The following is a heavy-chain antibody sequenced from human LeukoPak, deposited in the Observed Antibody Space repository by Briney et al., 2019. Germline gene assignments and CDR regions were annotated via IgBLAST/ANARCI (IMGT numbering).Heavy chain of an antibody. CDR1: GGSISSSSYY. V-gene: IGHV4-39*01. CDR3: ASPPSLNWGWATMAFDI. CDR2: IYYSGST. D-gene: IGHD7-27*01. J-gene: IGHJ3*02. Sequence: SETLSLTCTVSGGSISSSSYYWGRIRQPPGKGLEWIGSIYYSGSTYYNPSLKSRVTISVDTSKNQFSLKLSSVTAADTAVYYCASPPSLNWGWATMAFDIWGQGTMVTVSS.